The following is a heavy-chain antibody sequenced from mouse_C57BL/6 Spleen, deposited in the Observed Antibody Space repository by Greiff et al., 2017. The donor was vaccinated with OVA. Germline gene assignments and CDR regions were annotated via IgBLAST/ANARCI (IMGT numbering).Heavy chain of an antibody. D-gene: IGHD2-1*01. CDR1: GFTFSDYG. Sequence: EVQLVESGGGLVKPGGSLKLSCAASGFTFSDYGMHWVRQAPEKGLEWVAYISSGSSTIYYADTVKGRFTISRDNAKNTLFLQMTSLSSEDTAMYYCARPLYYCNYWYFDVWGTGTTVTVSS. J-gene: IGHJ1*03. CDR2: ISSGSSTI. CDR3: ARPLYYCNYWYFDV. V-gene: IGHV5-17*01.